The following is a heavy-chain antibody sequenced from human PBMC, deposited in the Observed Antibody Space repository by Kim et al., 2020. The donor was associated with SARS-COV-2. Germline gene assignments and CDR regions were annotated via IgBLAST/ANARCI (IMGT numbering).Heavy chain of an antibody. V-gene: IGHV3-7*01. Sequence: GGSLRLSCAVSGFNFGSYWMSWVRQAPGKGLEWVAHINEDGSQRNFLDSVKGRFIISRDNSKNSLYLQMNSLRAEDTAVYYCAREDCYGRGSCFDDWGQGTLVTVSS. D-gene: IGHD2-21*02. CDR3: AREDCYGRGSCFDD. CDR1: GFNFGSYW. CDR2: INEDGSQR. J-gene: IGHJ4*02.